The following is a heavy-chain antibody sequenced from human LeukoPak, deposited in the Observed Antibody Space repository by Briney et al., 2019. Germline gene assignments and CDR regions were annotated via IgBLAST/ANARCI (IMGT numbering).Heavy chain of an antibody. D-gene: IGHD3-9*01. Sequence: ASVKVSCKASGYTFTGYYMHWVRQAPGQGLEWMGWINPNSGGTNYAQEFQGRVTMTRDTSISTAYMELSRLRSDDTAVYYCAREERIASNDLLRYFDWVSPGAFDIWGQGTMVTVSS. CDR2: INPNSGGT. V-gene: IGHV1-2*02. CDR3: AREERIASNDLLRYFDWVSPGAFDI. J-gene: IGHJ3*02. CDR1: GYTFTGYY.